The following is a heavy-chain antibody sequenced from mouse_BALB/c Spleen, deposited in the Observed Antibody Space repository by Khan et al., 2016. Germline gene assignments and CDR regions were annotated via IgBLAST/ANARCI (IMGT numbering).Heavy chain of an antibody. Sequence: EVTLEESGGGLVQPGGSMKLSCVASGFTFTNYWMNWVRQSPEKGLEWVAEIRLKSNNYATHYAESVKGRFTISRDDSKSSVYLQVNNLRAEDTGIYYCARGLSFGYDGGAYALDYWGQGASVTVSS. V-gene: IGHV6-6*02. CDR3: ARGLSFGYDGGAYALDY. CDR2: IRLKSNNYAT. J-gene: IGHJ4*01. CDR1: GFTFTNYW. D-gene: IGHD2-2*01.